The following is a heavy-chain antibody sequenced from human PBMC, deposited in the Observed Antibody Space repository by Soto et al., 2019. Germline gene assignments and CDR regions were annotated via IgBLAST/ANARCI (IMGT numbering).Heavy chain of an antibody. V-gene: IGHV4-34*01. Sequence: SETLFLTCTVSCGSISSYYWSCIRHPPGKGLERIGEINHSGSTNYNPSLKSRVTISVDTSKNQFSLKLSSVTAADTAVYYCARGRRLYSYGSHFDYWGQGTLVTVSS. D-gene: IGHD5-18*01. CDR2: INHSGST. CDR1: CGSISSYY. CDR3: ARGRRLYSYGSHFDY. J-gene: IGHJ4*02.